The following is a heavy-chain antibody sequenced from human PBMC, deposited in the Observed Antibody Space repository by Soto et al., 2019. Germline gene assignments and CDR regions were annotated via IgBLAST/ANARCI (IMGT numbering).Heavy chain of an antibody. J-gene: IGHJ4*02. V-gene: IGHV1-18*04. CDR1: GYTFTGYG. Sequence: GSAVKVSCKASGYTFTGYGISLVRHSPGQGLEWMGWISACNGNTNYAQKLQGRVTMTTDTSTSTAYMELRSLRSDDTAVYYCAREPPWSGYDDYWSQGTLVPVSS. CDR3: AREPPWSGYDDY. CDR2: ISACNGNT. D-gene: IGHD3-3*01.